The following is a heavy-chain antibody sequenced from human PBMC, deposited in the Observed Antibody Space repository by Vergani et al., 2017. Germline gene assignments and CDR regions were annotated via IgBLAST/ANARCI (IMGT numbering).Heavy chain of an antibody. CDR3: TTDLGYCSSTSCPIHYMDV. Sequence: EVQLVESGGGLVKPGGSLRLSCAASGFTFSNAWMSWVRQAPGKGLEWVGRIKSKTDGGTTDYAAPVKGRFTISRDDSTNTLYLQMNSLKTEDTAVYYCTTDLGYCSSTSCPIHYMDVWGKGTTVTVSS. CDR1: GFTFSNAW. CDR2: IKSKTDGGTT. J-gene: IGHJ6*03. D-gene: IGHD2-2*01. V-gene: IGHV3-15*01.